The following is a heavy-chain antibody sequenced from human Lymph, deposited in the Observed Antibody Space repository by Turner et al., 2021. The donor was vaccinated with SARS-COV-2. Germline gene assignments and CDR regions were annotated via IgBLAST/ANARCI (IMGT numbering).Heavy chain of an antibody. CDR1: GYTFTSYG. Sequence: QVQLLLSAAEVKTPGASVKVSCKASGYTFTSYGISWVRQAPGQGLEWMVWISVYNDNTNYAQKLQGRVTMTTATATSTAYMELRSLRSDDAAVYDCARFAASIEVTGRYFDYWGQGTLVTVSS. J-gene: IGHJ4*02. CDR3: ARFAASIEVTGRYFDY. CDR2: ISVYNDNT. V-gene: IGHV1-18*01. D-gene: IGHD6-19*01.